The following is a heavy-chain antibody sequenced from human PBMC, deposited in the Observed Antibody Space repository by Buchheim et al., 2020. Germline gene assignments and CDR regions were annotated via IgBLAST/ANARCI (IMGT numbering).Heavy chain of an antibody. CDR1: GFTFSSYA. D-gene: IGHD5-18*01. V-gene: IGHV3-23*01. J-gene: IGHJ6*02. CDR3: AKGVGYSYGYYYYYGMDV. CDR2: ISGSGGST. Sequence: EVQLLESGGGLVQPGGSLRLSCAASGFTFSSYAMSWVRQAPGKGLEWVSAISGSGGSTYYADSVKGRFTISRDKSKNTLYLQMNSLRAEDTAVYYCAKGVGYSYGYYYYYGMDVWGQGTT.